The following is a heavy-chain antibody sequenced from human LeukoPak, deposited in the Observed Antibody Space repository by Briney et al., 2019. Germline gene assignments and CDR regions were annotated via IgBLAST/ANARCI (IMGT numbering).Heavy chain of an antibody. D-gene: IGHD3-10*01. CDR1: GGAMSSYE. V-gene: IGHV4-59*13. J-gene: IGHJ5*02. Sequence: PEPLCLTCTANGGAMSSYEWSWVRQTPGKGLEWIAYVYSSGSTNYKPSLKSRVTVSVDTSKNQFSLELRSVTAAVTAMYYCARLYASGRSCIPSWFDPGGQGTVVTVSS. CDR2: VYSSGST. CDR3: ARLYASGRSCIPSWFDP.